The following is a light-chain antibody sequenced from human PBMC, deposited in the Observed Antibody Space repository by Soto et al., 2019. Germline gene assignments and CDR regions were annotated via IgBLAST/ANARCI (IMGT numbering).Light chain of an antibody. CDR1: QSISSY. CDR3: QQSYSAPRT. J-gene: IGKJ1*01. Sequence: DIQMTQSPSSLSASVGDRVTITCRASQSISSYLNWYQQKPGKAPKLLIYAASSLQSGVPSRFSGSGSGTDFTLTSNSLQPEDFATYYCQQSYSAPRTFGQGTKVDIK. CDR2: AAS. V-gene: IGKV1-39*01.